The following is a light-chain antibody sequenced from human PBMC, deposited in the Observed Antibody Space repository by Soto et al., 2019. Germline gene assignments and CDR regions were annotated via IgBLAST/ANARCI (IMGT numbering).Light chain of an antibody. J-gene: IGKJ1*01. CDR1: QSVSSSY. Sequence: EIVLTQSPGTLSLSPVERATLSCRASQSVSSSYLAWYQQKPGQAPRLLIYGASSRATGIPDRFSGSGSGTDFTLTISRLEPEDFAVYYCQRYGSSLFTFGQGTKVEIK. CDR2: GAS. CDR3: QRYGSSLFT. V-gene: IGKV3-20*01.